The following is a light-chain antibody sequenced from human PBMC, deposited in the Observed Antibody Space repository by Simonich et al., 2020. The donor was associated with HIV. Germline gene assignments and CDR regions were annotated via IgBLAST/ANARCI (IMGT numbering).Light chain of an antibody. V-gene: IGKV1-5*03. CDR3: QQSYSTT. CDR2: QAS. J-gene: IGKJ3*01. Sequence: DIQMTQSPSTLSASVGDRVTITCRASQNIRSWLAWYQQKPGKAPKLLIDQASSLESGVPSRFSGSGSGTDFTLTISSLQPEDFATYYCQQSYSTTFGPGTKVDIK. CDR1: QNIRSW.